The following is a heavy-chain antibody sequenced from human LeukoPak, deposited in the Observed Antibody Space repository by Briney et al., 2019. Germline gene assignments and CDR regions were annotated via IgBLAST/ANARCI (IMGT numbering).Heavy chain of an antibody. CDR1: GYTFTSYA. D-gene: IGHD3-3*01. CDR3: ARDLPDSYYDFWSGPWAGAFDI. J-gene: IGHJ3*02. V-gene: IGHV7-4-1*02. Sequence: GASVKVSCKASGYTFTSYAMNWVRQAPGQGLEWMGWINPNTGNPTYAQGFTGRFVFSLDTSVSTAYLQISSLKAEDTAVYYCARDLPDSYYDFWSGPWAGAFDIWGQGTMVTVSS. CDR2: INPNTGNP.